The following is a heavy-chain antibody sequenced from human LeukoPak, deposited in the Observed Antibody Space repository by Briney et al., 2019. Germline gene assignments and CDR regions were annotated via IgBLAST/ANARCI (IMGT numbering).Heavy chain of an antibody. CDR2: INHSGST. CDR1: GGSFSGYY. V-gene: IGHV4-34*01. D-gene: IGHD6-13*01. CDR3: ARVVESIAAADHYFDY. J-gene: IGHJ4*02. Sequence: SETLSLTCAVYGGSFSGYYWSWIRQPPGKGREWIGEINHSGSTNYNPSLKSRVAISVDTSKNQFSLKLSSVTAADTAVYYCARVVESIAAADHYFDYWGQGTLVTVSS.